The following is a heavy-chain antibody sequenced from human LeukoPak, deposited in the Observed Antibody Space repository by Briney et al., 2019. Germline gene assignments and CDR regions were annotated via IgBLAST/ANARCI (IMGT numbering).Heavy chain of an antibody. D-gene: IGHD5-12*01. CDR1: GFTFSSYS. V-gene: IGHV3-21*01. Sequence: SGGSLRLSCAASGFTFSSYSMNWVRQAPGKGLEWVSSISSSSSYIYYADSVKCRFTISRDNAKNSLYLQMNSLRAEDTAVYYCARDNVATFDYWGQGTLVTVSS. CDR3: ARDNVATFDY. CDR2: ISSSSSYI. J-gene: IGHJ4*02.